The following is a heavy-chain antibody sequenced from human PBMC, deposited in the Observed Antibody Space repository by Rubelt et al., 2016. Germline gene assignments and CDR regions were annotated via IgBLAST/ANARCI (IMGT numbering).Heavy chain of an antibody. CDR1: GFTVRTNY. D-gene: IGHD3-3*01. Sequence: EVHLVESGGGLIQPGGSLRLSCAASGFTVRTNYMSWVRQAPGKGLEWVSVLYSGGSNYYAASVKGQFTISRANAKKSLLLKMNSLRSADTAVYYCARASSWSSYPIDYWGQGALVTVSS. V-gene: IGHV3-53*01. CDR3: ARASSWSSYPIDY. CDR2: LYSGGSN. J-gene: IGHJ4*02.